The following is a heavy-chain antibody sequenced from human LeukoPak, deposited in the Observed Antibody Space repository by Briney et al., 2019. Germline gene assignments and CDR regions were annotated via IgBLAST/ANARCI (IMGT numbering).Heavy chain of an antibody. V-gene: IGHV3-48*04. J-gene: IGHJ6*03. Sequence: TGRSLRLSCAASGFTLSSYSMNWVRQAPGKGLEWVSYISLSIENIYYADSVKARFTISRDNANTSLFLQMNSLRAEDTAVYYCARGVRGFSYGLVYSYFYMDVWGKGTTVTVSS. CDR2: ISLSIENI. CDR1: GFTLSSYS. D-gene: IGHD5-18*01. CDR3: ARGVRGFSYGLVYSYFYMDV.